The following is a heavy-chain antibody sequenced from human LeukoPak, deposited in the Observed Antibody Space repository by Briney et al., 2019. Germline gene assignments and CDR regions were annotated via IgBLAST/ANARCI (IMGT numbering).Heavy chain of an antibody. CDR1: GYSISSGYY. CDR3: ARHWPRDAFDI. CDR2: IYHSGST. Sequence: SETLSLTCAVSGYSISSGYYWGWIRQPPGKGLEWIGSIYHSGSTYYNPSLKSRVTISVDTSKNQFSLKLSSVTAADTAVYYCARHWPRDAFDIWGQGTMVTVSS. V-gene: IGHV4-38-2*01. J-gene: IGHJ3*02.